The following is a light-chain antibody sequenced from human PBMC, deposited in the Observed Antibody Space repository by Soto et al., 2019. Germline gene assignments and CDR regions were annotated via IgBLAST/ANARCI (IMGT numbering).Light chain of an antibody. CDR1: TSDVGGYNY. V-gene: IGLV2-14*01. J-gene: IGLJ1*01. CDR2: DVI. CDR3: TSYTSSGTHV. Sequence: QSALTQPASVSGSPGQSITISCTGTTSDVGGYNYVSWHQQHPGKAPKLMIYDVINRPSWVSNRFSGSQSDNTASLTISGLQAEDEADYYCTSYTSSGTHVFGSGTKLTVL.